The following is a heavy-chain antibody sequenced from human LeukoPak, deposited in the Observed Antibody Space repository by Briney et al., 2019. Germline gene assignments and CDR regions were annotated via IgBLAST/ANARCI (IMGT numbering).Heavy chain of an antibody. D-gene: IGHD6-13*01. J-gene: IGHJ6*03. CDR2: INPNSGGT. CDR1: GYTFTGYY. CDR3: ARVWGAAAGGAYYYYYYYMDV. V-gene: IGHV1-2*02. Sequence: GASVKVSCKASGYTFTGYYMHWVRQAPGQGLEWMGWINPNSGGTNYAQKFQGRVTMTRDTSISTAYMELSRLRSDDTAVYYCARVWGAAAGGAYYYYYYYMDVWGKGTTVTVSS.